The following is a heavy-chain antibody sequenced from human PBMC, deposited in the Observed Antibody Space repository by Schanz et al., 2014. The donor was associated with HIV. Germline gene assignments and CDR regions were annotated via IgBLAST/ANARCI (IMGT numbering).Heavy chain of an antibody. J-gene: IGHJ4*02. CDR2: INTSTGNV. CDR1: DYLFSRYG. Sequence: QVQLVQSGTEVKKPGSSVKVSCKASDYLFSRYGISWVRQAPGQGLEWMGWINTSTGNVDYSQNFQARVTLTTDTSTRTVYMELRSLRSDDTAVYYCARDRPVIVGATRADGGTDFDYWGQGTLVTVSS. V-gene: IGHV1-18*01. D-gene: IGHD1-26*01. CDR3: ARDRPVIVGATRADGGTDFDY.